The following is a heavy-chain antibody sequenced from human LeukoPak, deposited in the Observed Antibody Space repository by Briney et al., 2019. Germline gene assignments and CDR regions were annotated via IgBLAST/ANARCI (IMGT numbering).Heavy chain of an antibody. Sequence: PGGSLRLSCAASGFTFSDYCMSWIRQAPGKGLEWVSAIGGSGGSTYYADSVKGRFTISRDNSKNTLYLQMNSLRAEDTAVYYCAKDTASSWWYFDLWGRGTLVTVSS. D-gene: IGHD5-18*01. V-gene: IGHV3-23*01. CDR1: GFTFSDYC. CDR3: AKDTASSWWYFDL. J-gene: IGHJ2*01. CDR2: IGGSGGST.